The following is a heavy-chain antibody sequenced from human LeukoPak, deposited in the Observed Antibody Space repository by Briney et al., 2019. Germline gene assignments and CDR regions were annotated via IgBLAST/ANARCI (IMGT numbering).Heavy chain of an antibody. Sequence: GASVKVSCKASGGTFSSYAISWVRQAPGQGLEWMGGIIPIFGTANYAQKFQGRVTITRDTSASTAYMELSSLRSEDTAVYYCARGQYYDFWSGLYRAYYYYYGMDVWGQGTTVTVSS. CDR2: IIPIFGTA. CDR3: ARGQYYDFWSGLYRAYYYYYGMDV. J-gene: IGHJ6*02. CDR1: GGTFSSYA. D-gene: IGHD3-3*01. V-gene: IGHV1-69*05.